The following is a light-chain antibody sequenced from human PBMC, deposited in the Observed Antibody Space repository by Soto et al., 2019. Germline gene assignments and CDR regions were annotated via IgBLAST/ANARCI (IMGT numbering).Light chain of an antibody. CDR1: QSISRY. CDR2: GAS. V-gene: IGKV3-20*01. CDR3: QQYGSSPPT. Sequence: IVLTQSTGTLSLSPGERTTLSCRASQSISRYLAWYQQKPGQGPRLLIYGASSRATGTPDRFSGSGSGTDFTLTINRLEPEDFALYYCQQYGSSPPTFGQGTKVDIK. J-gene: IGKJ1*01.